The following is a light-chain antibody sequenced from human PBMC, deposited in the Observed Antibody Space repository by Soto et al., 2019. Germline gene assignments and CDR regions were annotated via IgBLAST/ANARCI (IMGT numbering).Light chain of an antibody. CDR3: HQYGSSPRA. V-gene: IGKV3-20*01. CDR2: DVS. Sequence: EIVLTQSPGTLSLSPGDRATLSCRASQTLRSGYLAWYQHKPGQAPRLLIYDVSSRTTGIPDRFSGSGSGTDFTLTISRLEPEDFAVYYCHQYGSSPRAFGQGTKVEVK. J-gene: IGKJ1*01. CDR1: QTLRSGY.